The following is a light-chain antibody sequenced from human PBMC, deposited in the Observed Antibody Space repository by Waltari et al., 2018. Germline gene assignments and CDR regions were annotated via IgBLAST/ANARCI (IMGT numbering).Light chain of an antibody. Sequence: DIQMTQSPSTLSASVGDRVTIACRASQTLNTWLARAQQKTGRAPKVLIYDASSLESGVPSRFSGSGSGTEFPLTIDGLQPDDFAIYYCQQYTTYPITFGQGTRLEIK. CDR1: QTLNTW. CDR3: QQYTTYPIT. J-gene: IGKJ5*01. V-gene: IGKV1-5*01. CDR2: DAS.